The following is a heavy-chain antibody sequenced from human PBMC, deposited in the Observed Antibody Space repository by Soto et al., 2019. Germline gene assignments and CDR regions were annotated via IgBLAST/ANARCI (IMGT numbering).Heavy chain of an antibody. CDR1: GGSFSGYY. V-gene: IGHV4-34*01. J-gene: IGHJ5*02. CDR3: ARAARARYSGSYWKIEHNWFDP. CDR2: INHSGST. D-gene: IGHD1-26*01. Sequence: SETLSLTCAVYGGSFSGYYWSWIRQPPGKGLEWIGEINHSGSTNYNPSLKSRVTISVDTSKNQFSLKLSSVTAADTAVYYCARAARARYSGSYWKIEHNWFDPWGQGTLVTVSS.